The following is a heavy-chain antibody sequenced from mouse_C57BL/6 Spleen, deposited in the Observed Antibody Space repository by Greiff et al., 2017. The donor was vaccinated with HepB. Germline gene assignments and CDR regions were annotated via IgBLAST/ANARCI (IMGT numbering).Heavy chain of an antibody. CDR3: ARMGYYSNFFDY. D-gene: IGHD2-5*01. CDR2: ISSGSSTI. J-gene: IGHJ2*01. CDR1: GFTFSDYG. Sequence: DVQLVESGGGLVKPGGSLKLSCAASGFTFSDYGMHWVRQAPEKGLEWVAYISSGSSTIYYADKVKGRFTISRDNAKNTLFLQMTSLRSEDTAMYYCARMGYYSNFFDYWGQGTTLTVSS. V-gene: IGHV5-17*01.